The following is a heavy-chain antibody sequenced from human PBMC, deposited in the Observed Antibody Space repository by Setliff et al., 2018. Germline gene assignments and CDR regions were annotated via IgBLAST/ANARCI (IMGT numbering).Heavy chain of an antibody. CDR3: ARDPLTTNRRRAFDT. CDR2: IYYSGST. V-gene: IGHV4-31*02. D-gene: IGHD4-17*01. CDR1: GGSISSGGYY. J-gene: IGHJ3*02. Sequence: TSETLSLTCTVSGGSISSGGYYWSWIRQHPGKGLEWIGYIYYSGSTYYNPSLKSRVTISVDTSKNQFSLKLSSVTAADTAVYYCARDPLTTNRRRAFDTWGQGTMVTV.